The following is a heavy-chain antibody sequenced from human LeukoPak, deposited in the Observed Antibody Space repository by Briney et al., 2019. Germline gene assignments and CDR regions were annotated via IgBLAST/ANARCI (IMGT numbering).Heavy chain of an antibody. J-gene: IGHJ6*02. Sequence: GRSLRLSCAASGFIFTTYAMIWVRQAPGKGLEWVSTISGGGGSTFYADSVKGRFTIFRVNSKNTLYLQMNSLRAEDTAIYYCAKDMSDYTNFPDVWGQGTTVTVSS. CDR2: ISGGGGST. CDR3: AKDMSDYTNFPDV. D-gene: IGHD4-11*01. CDR1: GFIFTTYA. V-gene: IGHV3-23*01.